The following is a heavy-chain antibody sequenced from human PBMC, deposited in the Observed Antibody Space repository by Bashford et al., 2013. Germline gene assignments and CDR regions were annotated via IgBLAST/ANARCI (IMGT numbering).Heavy chain of an antibody. CDR3: ASEDSYRYPTDY. V-gene: IGHV1-8*01. CDR2: MNPNSGNT. D-gene: IGHD3-16*02. CDR1: GYTFTSYD. Sequence: ASVKVSCKASGYTFTSYDINWVRQATGQGLEWMGWMNPNSGNTGYAQKFQGRVTMTRNTSISTAYMELSSLRSEDTAVYYCASEDSYRYPTDYWGQGTLVTVSS. J-gene: IGHJ4*02.